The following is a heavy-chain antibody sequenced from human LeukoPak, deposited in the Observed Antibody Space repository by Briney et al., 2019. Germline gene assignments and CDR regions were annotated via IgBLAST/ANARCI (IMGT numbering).Heavy chain of an antibody. CDR2: INHGGST. J-gene: IGHJ6*03. D-gene: IGHD6-13*01. CDR1: GGSFSGYY. V-gene: IGHV4-34*01. Sequence: SETLSLTCAVYGGSFSGYYLSWIRQPPGKGLEWIGEINHGGSTNYNPSLKSRVTISVDTSKNQFSLKLSSVTAADTAVYYCARALAAAGTNYYYYMDVWGKGTTVTVSS. CDR3: ARALAAAGTNYYYYMDV.